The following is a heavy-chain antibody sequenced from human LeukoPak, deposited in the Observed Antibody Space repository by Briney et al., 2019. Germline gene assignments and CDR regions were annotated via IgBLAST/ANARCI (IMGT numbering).Heavy chain of an antibody. CDR2: IYSGGST. Sequence: GGSLRLSCAASGFTVSSNYMSWVRQAPGKGLEWVSVIYSGGSTYYADSVKGRSTISRDNSKNTLYLQMNSLRAEDTAVYYCLGRPPRIAAAGIGLDYWGQGTLVTVSS. CDR3: LGRPPRIAAAGIGLDY. CDR1: GFTVSSNY. D-gene: IGHD6-13*01. J-gene: IGHJ4*02. V-gene: IGHV3-66*01.